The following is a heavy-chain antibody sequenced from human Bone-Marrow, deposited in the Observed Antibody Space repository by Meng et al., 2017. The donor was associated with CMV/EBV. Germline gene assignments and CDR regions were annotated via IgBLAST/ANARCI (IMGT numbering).Heavy chain of an antibody. D-gene: IGHD2-2*02. CDR2: ISGNGVRT. J-gene: IGHJ6*02. Sequence: GESLKISCAASGFTFSSYAMSWVRQAPGKGLEWVSGISGNGVRTYYADPVKGRFTISRDNSKNTLYLRMSSLRAEDTAVYYCAKVWGRYFSRTTCYSPKYYHGMDVWGLGTTVTVSS. V-gene: IGHV3-23*01. CDR1: GFTFSSYA. CDR3: AKVWGRYFSRTTCYSPKYYHGMDV.